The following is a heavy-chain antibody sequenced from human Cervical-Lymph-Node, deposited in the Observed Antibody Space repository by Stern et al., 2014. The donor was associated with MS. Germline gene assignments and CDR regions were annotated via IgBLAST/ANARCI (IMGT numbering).Heavy chain of an antibody. CDR1: GFTFSYHA. V-gene: IGHV3-30*01. J-gene: IGHJ4*02. CDR3: ARGGAVATSDYYFDY. Sequence: QVQLVESGGGVVQPGRSLRLSCAASGFTFSYHAMHWVRQAPGKGLEWVAVISYDGSDKNDADSVKGRFTISRDNSMNTLYLQMNSLRVDDTAVYYCARGGAVATSDYYFDYWGQGILVTVSS. CDR2: ISYDGSDK. D-gene: IGHD5-12*01.